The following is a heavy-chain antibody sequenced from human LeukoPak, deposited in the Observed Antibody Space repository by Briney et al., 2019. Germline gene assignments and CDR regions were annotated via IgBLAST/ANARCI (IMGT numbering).Heavy chain of an antibody. CDR1: GDSISSSNW. J-gene: IGHJ3*02. V-gene: IGHV4-4*02. CDR2: IYHSGST. CDR3: ASKRHASASGAFDI. D-gene: IGHD3-10*01. Sequence: SETLSHTCAVSGDSISSSNWWCWVRQPPGKGLQWIGEIYHSGSTNYNPSLKSRATTSVDKSKNQFSLKLTSVTAADTAVYYCASKRHASASGAFDIWGQGTMVTVSS.